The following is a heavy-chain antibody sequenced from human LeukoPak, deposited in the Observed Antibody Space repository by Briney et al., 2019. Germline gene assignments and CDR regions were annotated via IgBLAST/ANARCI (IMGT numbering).Heavy chain of an antibody. J-gene: IGHJ4*02. Sequence: PGGSLRLSGAASGFILSDYNMNWVRQAPGKGLEWVSFIDISGTYITYADSVKGRFTISRENAKNSLYLQMNSLRAEDTAVYYCTRDLSATARAYDYWGQGTLVSVSS. V-gene: IGHV3-21*01. CDR3: TRDLSATARAYDY. CDR2: IDISGTYI. CDR1: GFILSDYN. D-gene: IGHD1-26*01.